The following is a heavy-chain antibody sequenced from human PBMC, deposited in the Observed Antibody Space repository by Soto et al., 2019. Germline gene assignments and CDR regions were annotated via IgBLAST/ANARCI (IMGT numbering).Heavy chain of an antibody. J-gene: IGHJ6*02. V-gene: IGHV1-69*06. Sequence: SVKVSCKASGGTFSSHAISWVRQAPGQGLEWMGGIIPIFGTANYAQKFQGRVTITADKSTSTAYMELSSLRSEDTAVYYCARDFRGVAARPGDYGMDVWGQGTTVTVSS. CDR1: GGTFSSHA. CDR2: IIPIFGTA. D-gene: IGHD6-6*01. CDR3: ARDFRGVAARPGDYGMDV.